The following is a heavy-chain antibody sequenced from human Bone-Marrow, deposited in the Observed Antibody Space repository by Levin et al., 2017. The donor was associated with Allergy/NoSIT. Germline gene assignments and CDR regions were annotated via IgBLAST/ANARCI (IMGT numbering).Heavy chain of an antibody. J-gene: IGHJ4*02. CDR3: ARDPLSGSHDGGDC. CDR2: VSASVDST. D-gene: IGHD1-26*01. CDR1: GFTFSNDA. V-gene: IGHV3-23*01. Sequence: PGGSLRLSCAVSGFTFSNDAMNWVRQAPGKGLEWVSGVSASVDSTFYADSVKGRFTISRDNSKNTLYLQMNSLRAEDTALYYCARDPLSGSHDGGDCWGQGTLVTVSS.